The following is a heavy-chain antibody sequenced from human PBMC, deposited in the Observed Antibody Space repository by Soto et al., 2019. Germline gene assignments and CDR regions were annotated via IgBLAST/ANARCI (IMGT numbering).Heavy chain of an antibody. V-gene: IGHV3-30*03. CDR2: ISSDGSKK. CDR1: GYTFSSYG. Sequence: QVQLVESGGGVXQPGRSLXLSCAASGYTFSSYGMHWVRQAPGKGLEWVAVISSDGSKKYYVDSVKGRFTISRDDSKNTVYLQMNSLRGEDTAVYYCTRDQSSAFHHWGQGTLVTVSS. J-gene: IGHJ4*02. CDR3: TRDQSSAFHH. D-gene: IGHD6-19*01.